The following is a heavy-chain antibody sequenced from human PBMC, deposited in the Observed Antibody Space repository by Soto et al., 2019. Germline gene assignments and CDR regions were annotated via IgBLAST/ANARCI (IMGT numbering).Heavy chain of an antibody. CDR2: ISGSGGST. CDR3: ARDNTAMGYYYYGMDV. Sequence: GGSLRLSCAASGFTFSSYAMSWVRQAPGKGLEWVSAISGSGGSTYYADSVKGRFTISRDNSKNTLYLQMNSLRAEDTAVYYCARDNTAMGYYYYGMDVWGQGTTVPVSS. D-gene: IGHD5-18*01. J-gene: IGHJ6*02. CDR1: GFTFSSYA. V-gene: IGHV3-23*01.